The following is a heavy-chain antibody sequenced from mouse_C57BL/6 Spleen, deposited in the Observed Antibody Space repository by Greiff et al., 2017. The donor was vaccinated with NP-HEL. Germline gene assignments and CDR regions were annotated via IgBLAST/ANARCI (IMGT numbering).Heavy chain of an antibody. CDR1: GFTFSDYY. Sequence: EVKVVESEGGLVQPGSSMKLSCTASGFTFSDYYMAWVRQVPEKGLEWVANINYDGSSTYYLDSLKSRFIISRDNAKNILYLQMSSLKSEDTATYYCARDGDGYGEGAMDYWGQGTSVTVSS. V-gene: IGHV5-16*01. CDR2: INYDGSST. D-gene: IGHD2-2*01. CDR3: ARDGDGYGEGAMDY. J-gene: IGHJ4*01.